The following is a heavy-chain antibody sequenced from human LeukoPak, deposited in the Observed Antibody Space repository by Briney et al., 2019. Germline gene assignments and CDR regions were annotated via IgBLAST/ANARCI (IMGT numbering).Heavy chain of an antibody. CDR1: GYTLTELS. CDR3: ARGGTDNWFDP. D-gene: IGHD3-16*01. V-gene: IGHV1-24*01. Sequence: ASVRVSCKVSGYTLTELSMHWVRQAPGKGLEWMGGFDPEDGETIYAQKFQGRVTMTRNTSISTAYMELSSLRSEDTAVYYCARGGTDNWFDPWGQGTLVTVSS. J-gene: IGHJ5*02. CDR2: FDPEDGET.